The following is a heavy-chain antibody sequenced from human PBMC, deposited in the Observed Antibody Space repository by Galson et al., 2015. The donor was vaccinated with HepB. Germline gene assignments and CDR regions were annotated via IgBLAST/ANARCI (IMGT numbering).Heavy chain of an antibody. D-gene: IGHD6-19*01. CDR3: ARDFGVAGTSFDFDY. CDR2: ISYDGSNK. CDR1: GFTFSSYA. J-gene: IGHJ4*02. Sequence: LRLSCAASGFTFSSYAMHWVRQAPGKGLEWVAVISYDGSNKYYADSVKGRFTISRDNSKNTLYLQMNSLRAEDTAVYYCARDFGVAGTSFDFDYWGQGTLVTVSS. V-gene: IGHV3-30-3*01.